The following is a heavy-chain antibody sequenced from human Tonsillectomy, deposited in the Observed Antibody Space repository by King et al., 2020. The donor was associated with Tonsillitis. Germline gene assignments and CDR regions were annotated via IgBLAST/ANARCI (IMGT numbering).Heavy chain of an antibody. CDR3: ARDEAGAFDI. CDR2: IKQDGSEK. Sequence: VQLVESGGGLVQPGGSLRLSCVASGFTFSTYWMSWVRQAPGKGLEWVANIKQDGSEKYFLDSVKGRFIISRDNAKNSLYLQMNSLRAEDTAVYYCARDEAGAFDIWGQGTMVTVSS. D-gene: IGHD6-13*01. J-gene: IGHJ3*02. V-gene: IGHV3-7*01. CDR1: GFTFSTYW.